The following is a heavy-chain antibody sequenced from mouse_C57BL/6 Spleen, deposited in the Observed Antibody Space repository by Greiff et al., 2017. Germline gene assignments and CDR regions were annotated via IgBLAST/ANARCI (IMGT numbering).Heavy chain of an antibody. J-gene: IGHJ2*01. Sequence: QVQLQQSGPELVKPGASVKISCKASGYAFRSSWMNWVKQRPGKGLEWIGRIYPGDGDTNYNGKFKGKATLTADKSSSTAYMQLSSLTSEDSAVYFCARSDYYGSSYVPYFDYWGQGTTLTVSS. CDR2: IYPGDGDT. D-gene: IGHD1-1*01. CDR1: GYAFRSSW. V-gene: IGHV1-82*01. CDR3: ARSDYYGSSYVPYFDY.